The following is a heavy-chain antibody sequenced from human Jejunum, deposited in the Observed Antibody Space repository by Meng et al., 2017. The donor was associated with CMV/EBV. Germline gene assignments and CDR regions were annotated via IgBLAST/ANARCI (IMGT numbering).Heavy chain of an antibody. CDR3: AHLDGTTWYYYDY. J-gene: IGHJ4*02. CDR2: IYWNDNK. V-gene: IGHV2-5*01. CDR1: GFSLTTRGVA. D-gene: IGHD5-24*01. Sequence: SGFSLTTRGVAVGWIRQPPGKALEWLAHIYWNDNKFYSTSLKSRLTITTDTSKNQVVLTMTTVDPVDPATYYCAHLDGTTWYYYDYWGQGTLVTVSS.